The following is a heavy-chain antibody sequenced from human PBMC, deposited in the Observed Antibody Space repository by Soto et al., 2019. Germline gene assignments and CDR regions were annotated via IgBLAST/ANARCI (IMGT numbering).Heavy chain of an antibody. Sequence: GGSLRLSCAASGFTFDDYGMSWVRQAPGRGLEWVSGINWNGGNTGYADSVKGRFTISRDNAKNSLYLQMNSLRAEDTAFYYCASEYCSGGSCLFDYWGQGTLVTVSS. D-gene: IGHD2-15*01. CDR1: GFTFDDYG. V-gene: IGHV3-20*04. CDR3: ASEYCSGGSCLFDY. J-gene: IGHJ4*02. CDR2: INWNGGNT.